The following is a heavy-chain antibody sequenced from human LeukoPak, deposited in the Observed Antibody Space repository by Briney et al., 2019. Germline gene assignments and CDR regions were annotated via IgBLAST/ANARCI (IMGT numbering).Heavy chain of an antibody. CDR3: ARTAVIAVAGTSNWFDP. CDR2: INHSGST. Sequence: KPSETLSLTCAVYGGSFSGCYWSWIRQPPGKGLEWIGEINHSGSTNYNPSLKSRVTISVDMSKNQFSLKLSSVTAADTAVYYCARTAVIAVAGTSNWFDPWGQGTLVTVSS. CDR1: GGSFSGCY. J-gene: IGHJ5*02. V-gene: IGHV4-34*01. D-gene: IGHD6-19*01.